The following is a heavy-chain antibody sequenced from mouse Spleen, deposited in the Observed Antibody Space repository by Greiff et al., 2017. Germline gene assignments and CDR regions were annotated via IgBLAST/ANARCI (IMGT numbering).Heavy chain of an antibody. CDR2: ISNGGGST. CDR1: GFTFSDYY. J-gene: IGHJ4*01. Sequence: DVMLVESGGGLVQPGGSLKLSCATSGFTFSDYYMYWVRQTPEKRLEWVAYISNGGGSTYYPDTVKGRFTISRDNAKNTLYLQMSRLKSEDTAMYYCARHLRDSSYLYAMDYWCQGPSVTVSS. D-gene: IGHD1-1*01. V-gene: IGHV5-12*02. CDR3: ARHLRDSSYLYAMDY.